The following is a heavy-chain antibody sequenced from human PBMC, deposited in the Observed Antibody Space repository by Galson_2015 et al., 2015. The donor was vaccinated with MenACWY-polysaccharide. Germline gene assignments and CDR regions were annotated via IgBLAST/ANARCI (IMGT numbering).Heavy chain of an antibody. V-gene: IGHV3-53*01. Sequence: SLRLSCAASGFNVGGLYMSWVRQAPGKRPEWVSIMYSGGFTEYEDSVKGRFTLSRDISQNTVYLQMNSLKVEDTAVYYCARGAQRFFDYWGQGRLVTVSA. CDR1: GFNVGGLY. CDR2: MYSGGFT. CDR3: ARGAQRFFDY. J-gene: IGHJ4*02.